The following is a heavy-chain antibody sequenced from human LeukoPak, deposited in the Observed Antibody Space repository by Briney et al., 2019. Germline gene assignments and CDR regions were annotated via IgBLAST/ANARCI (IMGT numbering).Heavy chain of an antibody. CDR2: ISAYNGNT. Sequence: WASVKVSCKASGYTFTSYGFSWVRQAPGQGLEWMGWISAYNGNTNYAQKVQGRVTMTTDKSTSTAYMQLRSLKSDDTAVFYCARGHRTAAYDGSGSDYWGQGTLVTVSS. CDR1: GYTFTSYG. J-gene: IGHJ4*02. CDR3: ARGHRTAAYDGSGSDY. D-gene: IGHD3-22*01. V-gene: IGHV1-18*01.